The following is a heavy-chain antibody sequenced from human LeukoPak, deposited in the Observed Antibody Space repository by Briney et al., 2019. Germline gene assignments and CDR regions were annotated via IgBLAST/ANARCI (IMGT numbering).Heavy chain of an antibody. CDR3: AKDREGTTFDN. V-gene: IGHV3-30*18. Sequence: PGRSLRLSCAASGFTFSNYDMHWVRQAPGKGLEWVAVISYDGSNKYYADSVNGRFTISRDNSKNTVYLQMNSLRAEDTAVYYCAKDREGTTFDNWGQGTLVTVSS. CDR2: ISYDGSNK. CDR1: GFTFSNYD. D-gene: IGHD1-7*01. J-gene: IGHJ4*02.